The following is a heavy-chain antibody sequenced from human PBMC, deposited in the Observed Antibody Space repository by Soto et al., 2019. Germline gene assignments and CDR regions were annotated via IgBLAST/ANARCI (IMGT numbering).Heavy chain of an antibody. CDR1: GGSFSGFS. J-gene: IGHJ4*02. Sequence: SETLSLTCAVYGGSFSGFSWSWVRQPPGKGLEWIGEIHRGGSTNYNPSLKSRVTISVDTSKNQFSLKLTSVTAADTAVYYCARGQGLDNNWGQGTRVTVSS. V-gene: IGHV4-34*01. CDR2: IHRGGST. D-gene: IGHD3-3*01. CDR3: ARGQGLDNN.